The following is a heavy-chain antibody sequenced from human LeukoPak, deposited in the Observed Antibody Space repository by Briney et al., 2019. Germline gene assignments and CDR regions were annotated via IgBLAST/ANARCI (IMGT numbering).Heavy chain of an antibody. V-gene: IGHV1-46*01. CDR3: ARDNCYDSSGYYYDIDY. CDR2: INPSGGST. J-gene: IGHJ4*02. Sequence: ASVKVSCKASGYTFTSYYMHWVRQAPGQGLEWMGIINPSGGSTSYPQKFQGRVTMTRDTSTSTVYMELSSLRSEDTAVYYCARDNCYDSSGYYYDIDYWGQGTLVTVSS. CDR1: GYTFTSYY. D-gene: IGHD3-22*01.